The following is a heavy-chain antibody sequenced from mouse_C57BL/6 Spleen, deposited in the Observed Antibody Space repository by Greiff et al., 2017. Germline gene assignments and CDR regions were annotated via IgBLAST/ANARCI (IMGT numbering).Heavy chain of an antibody. CDR3: ARVGIYDVDYYAMDC. V-gene: IGHV1-80*01. J-gene: IGHJ4*01. Sequence: QVQLQQSGAELVKPGASVKISCKASGYAFSSYWMNWVKQRPGKGLEWIGQIYPGDGDTNYNGKFKGKATLTADKSSSTAYLQLSSLTSVDSAVYFCARVGIYDVDYYAMDCSGQGTSVTVSS. CDR2: IYPGDGDT. D-gene: IGHD2-12*01. CDR1: GYAFSSYW.